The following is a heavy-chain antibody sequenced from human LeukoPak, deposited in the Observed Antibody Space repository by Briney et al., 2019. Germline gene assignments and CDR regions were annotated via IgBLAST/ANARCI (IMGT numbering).Heavy chain of an antibody. J-gene: IGHJ4*02. D-gene: IGHD3-22*01. Sequence: QAGGSLRLSCAASGFTFSNYFMSWVRQAPGEGLEWVASIKGDGSEKYYVDSVKGRFTISGDNAKNSLLLQMNSLRAEDTAVYFCARDRGWRSGGYYLYYFDFWGQGTLVTVSS. CDR2: IKGDGSEK. CDR3: ARDRGWRSGGYYLYYFDF. V-gene: IGHV3-7*01. CDR1: GFTFSNYF.